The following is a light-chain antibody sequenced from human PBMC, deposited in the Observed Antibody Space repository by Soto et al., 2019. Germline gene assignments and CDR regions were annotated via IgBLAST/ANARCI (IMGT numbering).Light chain of an antibody. CDR2: EVS. V-gene: IGLV2-8*01. Sequence: QSFLAQPPSASGSPGQSVTISCAGTSNDVGGYNFVSWYQQHPGKAPKLMIFEVSKRPSGVPDRFSGSKSGNTASLTVSGLQAEDEADYYCSSYAGNNIFYVFGTGTKLTVL. CDR3: SSYAGNNIFYV. J-gene: IGLJ1*01. CDR1: SNDVGGYNF.